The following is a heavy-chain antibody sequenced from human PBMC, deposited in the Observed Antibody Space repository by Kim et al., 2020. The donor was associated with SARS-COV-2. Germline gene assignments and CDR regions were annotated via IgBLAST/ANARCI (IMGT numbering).Heavy chain of an antibody. D-gene: IGHD3-10*01. CDR3: ARDSNSYGSVRVGF. J-gene: IGHJ4*02. Sequence: GGSLRLSCAASGFTFSNFCMNWVRQAPGKGLECVATIKKDGTEKYYVDSVKGRFTISRDNTKKSLYLQMDSLRAEDTAVYYCARDSNSYGSVRVGFWGQG. CDR1: GFTFSNFC. V-gene: IGHV3-7*03. CDR2: IKKDGTEK.